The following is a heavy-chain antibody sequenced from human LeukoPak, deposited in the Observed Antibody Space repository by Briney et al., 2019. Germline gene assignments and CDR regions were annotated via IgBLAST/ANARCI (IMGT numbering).Heavy chain of an antibody. Sequence: GGSLRLSCAGSGFTFSSYAMSWVRQAPGKGLEWVSAISGSGGSTYYADSVKGRFTISRDNSKNTLYLQMNSLRAEDTAVYYCAKDGGTTYYYDSSGIYGMDVWGQGTTVTVSS. D-gene: IGHD3-22*01. CDR2: ISGSGGST. CDR3: AKDGGTTYYYDSSGIYGMDV. CDR1: GFTFSSYA. J-gene: IGHJ6*02. V-gene: IGHV3-23*01.